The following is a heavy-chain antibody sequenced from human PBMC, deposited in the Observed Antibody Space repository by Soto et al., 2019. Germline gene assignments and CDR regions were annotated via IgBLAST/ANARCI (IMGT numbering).Heavy chain of an antibody. D-gene: IGHD3-10*01. CDR1: GFTVSNYH. CDR2: VYADGAT. Sequence: EVQLVESGGGLVQPGASLRLSCAASGFTVSNYHMTWVRQAPGKGLEWVSAVYADGATSHADSVKDRFTVSRDNSSNTLNLQMSGLRAEDTAVYYCSRSGGGLDYWGQGTLVTVSS. CDR3: SRSGGGLDY. V-gene: IGHV3-66*01. J-gene: IGHJ4*02.